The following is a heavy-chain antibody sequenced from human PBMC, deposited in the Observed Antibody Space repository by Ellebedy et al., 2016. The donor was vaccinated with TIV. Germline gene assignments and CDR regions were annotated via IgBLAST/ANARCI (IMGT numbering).Heavy chain of an antibody. V-gene: IGHV1-8*01. Sequence: AASVKVSCKASGYTFTSYDISWVRQATGQGLEWMGCMNPNSGKTGYAKKFQGRVTITRDTSASTAYMELSSLRSEDTAVYYCARDLDHTAMLYFDYWGQGTLVTVSS. D-gene: IGHD5-18*01. CDR3: ARDLDHTAMLYFDY. J-gene: IGHJ4*02. CDR2: MNPNSGKT. CDR1: GYTFTSYD.